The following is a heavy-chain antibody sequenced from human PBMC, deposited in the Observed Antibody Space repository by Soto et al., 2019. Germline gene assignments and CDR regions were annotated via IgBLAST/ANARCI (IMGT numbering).Heavy chain of an antibody. CDR1: GDTFSSYA. V-gene: IGHV1-69*13. D-gene: IGHD3-3*01. Sequence: GASVKVSCKASGDTFSSYAISWVRQAPGQGLEWMGGIIPIFGTANYAQKFQGRVTITADESTSTAYMELSSLRSEDTAVYYCARVPANYDFWSGYYVYWGQGTLVTVSS. J-gene: IGHJ4*02. CDR3: ARVPANYDFWSGYYVY. CDR2: IIPIFGTA.